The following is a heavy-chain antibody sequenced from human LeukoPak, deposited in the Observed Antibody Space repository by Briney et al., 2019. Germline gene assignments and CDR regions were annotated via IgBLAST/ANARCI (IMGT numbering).Heavy chain of an antibody. J-gene: IGHJ4*02. CDR2: INFDGSST. D-gene: IGHD3-9*01. V-gene: IGHV3-74*01. CDR3: AKRDYEFLTGYYAYYDF. Sequence: GGSLRLSCTASGFTFSSHWMHWVRQAPGKGLVWVSRINFDGSSTNYADSVRGRFTISRDNAKDTLYLQMNSLRAEDTAVYYCAKRDYEFLTGYYAYYDFWGQGALVTVSS. CDR1: GFTFSSHW.